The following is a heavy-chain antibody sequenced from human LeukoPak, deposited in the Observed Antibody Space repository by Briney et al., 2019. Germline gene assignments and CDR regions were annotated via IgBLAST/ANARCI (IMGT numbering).Heavy chain of an antibody. Sequence: GGSLRLSCAASGFTFSSHSMNWVRQAPGKGLEWVSSISSSSSYIYYADSVKGRITISRDNAKKSLYLQMNSLRAEDTAVYYCARGPSYSNYGLPPDYWGQGTLVTVSS. J-gene: IGHJ4*02. CDR2: ISSSSSYI. CDR3: ARGPSYSNYGLPPDY. D-gene: IGHD4-11*01. V-gene: IGHV3-21*01. CDR1: GFTFSSHS.